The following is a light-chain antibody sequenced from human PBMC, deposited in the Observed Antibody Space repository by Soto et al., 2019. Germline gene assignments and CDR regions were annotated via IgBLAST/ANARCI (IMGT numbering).Light chain of an antibody. V-gene: IGKV1-39*01. J-gene: IGKJ2*01. Sequence: DIHMAQSPPSLSASVGDRVTITCRASHNIVTYLNWYQQKAGKAPSLLIYEASHLQSGVPFRFFGSGSGTDFTLTXDNLXHXXSATXXXXXXHSTPPTFGPGTKLEIK. CDR1: HNIVTY. CDR2: EAS. CDR3: XXXHSTPPT.